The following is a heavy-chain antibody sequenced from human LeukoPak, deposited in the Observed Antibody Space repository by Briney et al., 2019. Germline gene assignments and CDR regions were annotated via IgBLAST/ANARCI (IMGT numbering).Heavy chain of an antibody. D-gene: IGHD3-3*01. CDR1: GGSISSGSYY. CDR2: IYTSGST. J-gene: IGHJ6*03. Sequence: PSQTLSLTCTVSGGSISSGSYYWGWIRQPPGKGLEWIGRIYTSGSTNYNPSLKSRVTISVDTSKNQFSLKLSSVTAADTAVYYCARGSHYDFWSGYSPYYYYYMDVWGKGTTVTVSS. CDR3: ARGSHYDFWSGYSPYYYYYMDV. V-gene: IGHV4-61*02.